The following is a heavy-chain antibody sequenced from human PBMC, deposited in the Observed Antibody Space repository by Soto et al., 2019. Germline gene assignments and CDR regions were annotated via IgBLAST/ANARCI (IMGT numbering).Heavy chain of an antibody. CDR2: IIPTGST. J-gene: IGHJ6*02. D-gene: IGHD3-10*01. V-gene: IGHV4-34*01. CDR3: ARGGITMAWNYYYYGMDV. CDR1: GASVSGQY. Sequence: SETLSLTCAVSGASVSGQYWSWIRQPPGKGLEWVGEIIPTGSTTYNTSLKSRLSFSLDTSKNHFSLNLSSVSVADTAVYYCARGGITMAWNYYYYGMDVWGQGTTVTVSS.